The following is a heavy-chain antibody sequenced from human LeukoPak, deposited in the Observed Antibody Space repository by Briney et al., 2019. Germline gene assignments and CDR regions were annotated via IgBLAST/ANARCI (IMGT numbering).Heavy chain of an antibody. J-gene: IGHJ4*02. CDR2: IIPIFGTA. CDR1: GGTFSSYA. D-gene: IGHD3-10*01. CDR3: ARAYGSGSYYNPFGY. Sequence: SVKVSCKASGGTFSSYAISWVRQAPGQGLEWMGGIIPIFGTANYAQKFQGRVTITADESTSTAYMELSSLRSEDTAVYYCARAYGSGSYYNPFGYWGQGTLVTVSS. V-gene: IGHV1-69*13.